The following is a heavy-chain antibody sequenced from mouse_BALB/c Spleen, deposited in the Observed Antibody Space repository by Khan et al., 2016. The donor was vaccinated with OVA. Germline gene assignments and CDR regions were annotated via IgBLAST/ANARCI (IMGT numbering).Heavy chain of an antibody. CDR3: ARTPFAY. V-gene: IGHV1-52*01. CDR2: IDPYDSET. Sequence: QVQLQQPGAELVRPGASVKLSCEASGYTFTSYWMNWVKQSPEQGLAWIGRIDPYDSETHYNQNFQDKAILTVDKSSSTAYMQISSLTTDDSAVEYCARTPFAYWGQGTLVTVSA. J-gene: IGHJ3*01. CDR1: GYTFTSYW.